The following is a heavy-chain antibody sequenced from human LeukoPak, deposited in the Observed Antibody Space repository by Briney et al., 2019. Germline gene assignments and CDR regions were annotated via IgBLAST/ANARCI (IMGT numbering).Heavy chain of an antibody. D-gene: IGHD1-26*01. V-gene: IGHV4-38-2*02. CDR2: IYHSGST. CDR1: GYSISSGYY. CDR3: ARGSIVGATGY. J-gene: IGHJ4*02. Sequence: SETLSLTCTVSGYSISSGYYWGWIRQPPGKGLEWIGSIYHSGSTYYNPSLKSRVTISVDTSKNQFSLKLSSVTAADTAVYYCARGSIVGATGYWGQGTLVTVSS.